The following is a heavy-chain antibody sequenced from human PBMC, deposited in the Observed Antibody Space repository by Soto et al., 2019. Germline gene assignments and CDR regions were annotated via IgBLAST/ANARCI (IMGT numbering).Heavy chain of an antibody. J-gene: IGHJ5*02. D-gene: IGHD2-15*01. Sequence: ASVKVSCKASGYTFTSYDINWVRQATGQGLEWMGWMNPNSGNTGYAQKFQGRVTMTRNTSISTAYMELSSLRSEDTAVYYCARLGYCSGGRCSGGYWFDPWGQGTLVTVSS. CDR3: ARLGYCSGGRCSGGYWFDP. CDR2: MNPNSGNT. CDR1: GYTFTSYD. V-gene: IGHV1-8*01.